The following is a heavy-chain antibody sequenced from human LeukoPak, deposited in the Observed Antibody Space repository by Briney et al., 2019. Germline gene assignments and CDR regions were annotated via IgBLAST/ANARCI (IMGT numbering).Heavy chain of an antibody. CDR1: GFIFSDYV. Sequence: GGSLRLSCAGSGFIFSDYVMSWVRQAPGKGLEWVSASGTGGRTYYAGSVRGRFTISRDNSKNTLYLQMNSLRAEDTAVYYCARDRDYSNYHYYYGMDVWGQGTTVTVSS. V-gene: IGHV3-23*01. D-gene: IGHD4-11*01. CDR3: ARDRDYSNYHYYYGMDV. CDR2: SGTGGRT. J-gene: IGHJ6*02.